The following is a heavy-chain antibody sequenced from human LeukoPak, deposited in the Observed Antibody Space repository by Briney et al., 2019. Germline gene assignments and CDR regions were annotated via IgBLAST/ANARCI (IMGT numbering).Heavy chain of an antibody. J-gene: IGHJ2*01. CDR1: GVSVSSSSYY. V-gene: IGHV4-39*01. CDR3: ARQTYYYDSSGHPYWYFDL. D-gene: IGHD3-22*01. CDR2: YYYSGST. Sequence: SQTLSLTCTVSGVSVSSSSYYWGWIRQPPGKGLEWIGTYYYSGSTYYNPSLKSRLTMSVDTSKNQFSLKLSSVTVADTAIYYCARQTYYYDSSGHPYWYFDLWGRGTLVTVSS.